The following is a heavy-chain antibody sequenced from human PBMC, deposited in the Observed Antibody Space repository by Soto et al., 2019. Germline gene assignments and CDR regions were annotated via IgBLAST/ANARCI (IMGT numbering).Heavy chain of an antibody. CDR3: ARPRQTTVVTPLEY. Sequence: PGGSLRPSCAPSGFTFSSYSMNWVRQAPGKGLEWVSSISSSSSYIYYADSVKGRFTISRGNAKNSLYLQMNSLRADDTAVYYCARPRQTTVVTPLEYWGQGTLVTVSS. CDR2: ISSSSSYI. CDR1: GFTFSSYS. V-gene: IGHV3-21*01. D-gene: IGHD4-17*01. J-gene: IGHJ4*02.